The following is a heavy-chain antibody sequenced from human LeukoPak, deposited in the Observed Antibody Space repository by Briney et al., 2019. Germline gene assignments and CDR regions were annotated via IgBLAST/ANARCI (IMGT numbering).Heavy chain of an antibody. D-gene: IGHD1-26*01. Sequence: PSETLSLTCTVSGGSISSYYWSWIRQPPGKGLEWIGYIYYSGTPNYNPTLKSRVTMSVYTSKNQFSLKLSSVTAADTAVYYCARHGGSYDFDFWGQGTLVTVSS. CDR2: IYYSGTP. CDR1: GGSISSYY. J-gene: IGHJ4*02. CDR3: ARHGGSYDFDF. V-gene: IGHV4-59*08.